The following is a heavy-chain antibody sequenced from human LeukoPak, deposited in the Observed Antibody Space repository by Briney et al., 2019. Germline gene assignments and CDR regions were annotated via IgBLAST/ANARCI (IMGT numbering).Heavy chain of an antibody. D-gene: IGHD5-24*01. Sequence: SETLSLTCTVSGGSVSSGSYYWSWIRQPPGEGLEWIGYIYKSGSANYNPSLKSRVIISLDTSKNQFSLKLASVTAADTAVYYCARMALTKSDAFDIWGQGTMVTVST. J-gene: IGHJ3*02. CDR1: GGSVSSGSYY. V-gene: IGHV4-61*01. CDR3: ARMALTKSDAFDI. CDR2: IYKSGSA.